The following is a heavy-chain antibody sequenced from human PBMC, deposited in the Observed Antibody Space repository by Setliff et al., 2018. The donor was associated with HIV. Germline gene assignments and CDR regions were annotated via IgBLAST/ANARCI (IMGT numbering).Heavy chain of an antibody. CDR3: ARLGTARSFDI. CDR1: GFTFNTYS. V-gene: IGHV3-21*06. Sequence: PGGSLRLSCAASGFTFNTYSLNWVRQAPGKGLEWFSSISSTSTYIYYADSVRGRFTVSRDNAKNSVFLQMNRLRGEDTGVYYCARLGTARSFDIWGLGTLV. J-gene: IGHJ4*01. D-gene: IGHD7-27*01. CDR2: ISSTSTYI.